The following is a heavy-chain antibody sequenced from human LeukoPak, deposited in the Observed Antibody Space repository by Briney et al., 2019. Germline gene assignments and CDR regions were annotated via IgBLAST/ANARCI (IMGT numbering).Heavy chain of an antibody. CDR1: GFTFSSYG. D-gene: IGHD6-19*01. CDR2: IWSDSSTK. Sequence: GGSLRLSCAASGFTFSSYGMHWVRQAPGKGLERVSYIWSDSSTKYYADSVKGRFTISRDNAKNTLYLQMNSLRDEDTAAYYCARDEAVAGPEVYWGQGTLVTVSS. CDR3: ARDEAVAGPEVY. V-gene: IGHV3-48*02. J-gene: IGHJ4*02.